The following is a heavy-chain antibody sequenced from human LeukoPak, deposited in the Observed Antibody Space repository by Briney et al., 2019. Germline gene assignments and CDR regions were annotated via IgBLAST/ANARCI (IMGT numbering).Heavy chain of an antibody. CDR2: IYYSGST. J-gene: IGHJ2*01. D-gene: IGHD3-22*01. Sequence: SETLSLTCTVSGGSISSYYWSWIRQPPGKGLAWIGYIYYSGSTNYNPSLKSRVTISVDTSKNQFSLKLSSVTAADTAVYYCARVGRVTMIVVVKPNWYFDLWGRGTLVTVSS. CDR3: ARVGRVTMIVVVKPNWYFDL. V-gene: IGHV4-59*01. CDR1: GGSISSYY.